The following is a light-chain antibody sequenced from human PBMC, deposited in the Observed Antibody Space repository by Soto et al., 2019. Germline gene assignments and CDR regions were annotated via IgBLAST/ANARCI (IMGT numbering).Light chain of an antibody. CDR3: EQYNNWFSIT. CDR2: VTY. CDR1: QTVTKSY. Sequence: VLTQSPGTLSLSPGERATLSCRASQTVTKSYLAWYQQKPGQAPSXVXYVTYIRATGIPARFSGSGFGTEFTLTISSLQPEDFAVYYCEQYNNWFSITFGQGTRLEIK. J-gene: IGKJ5*01. V-gene: IGKV3-15*01.